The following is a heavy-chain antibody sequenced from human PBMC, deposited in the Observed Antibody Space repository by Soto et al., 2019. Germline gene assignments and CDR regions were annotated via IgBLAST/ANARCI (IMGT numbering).Heavy chain of an antibody. Sequence: GASVKVSCKASGYTFTSYGISWVRQAPGQGLEWMGWISAYNGNTNYAQKLQGRVTMTTDTSTSTAYMELRSLRSDDTAVYYCASPGYCSGGSCLTTNLDCWGQGXLVTVYS. D-gene: IGHD2-15*01. J-gene: IGHJ4*02. CDR2: ISAYNGNT. CDR3: ASPGYCSGGSCLTTNLDC. V-gene: IGHV1-18*04. CDR1: GYTFTSYG.